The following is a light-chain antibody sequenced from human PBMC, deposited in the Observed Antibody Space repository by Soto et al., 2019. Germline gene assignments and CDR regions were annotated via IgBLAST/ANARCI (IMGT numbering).Light chain of an antibody. CDR1: QTVPSR. CDR2: GAS. V-gene: IGKV3-15*01. Sequence: EIVMTQSPATRCVYQGEWVNRYSRASQTVPSRIAWYQQKPGQAPSLLIYGASTRATGVPDRFSGTGSGTEFTLTIRSLKSEDYAVYYCQQYKSWPPITCGKGPRRAIK. J-gene: IGKJ5*01. CDR3: QQYKSWPPIT.